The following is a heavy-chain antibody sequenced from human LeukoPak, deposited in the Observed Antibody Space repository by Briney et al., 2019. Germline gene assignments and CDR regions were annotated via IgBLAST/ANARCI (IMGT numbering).Heavy chain of an antibody. CDR2: ISYDGSNQ. Sequence: GGSLRLSCAASGFTFSSYAMHWVRQAPGKGLEWVALISYDGSNQYYADSVKGRFTISRDKSENTLYLQMSSLRAEDTAVYYCARGARGYTYGYGPFDIWGQGTMVTVSS. CDR1: GFTFSSYA. J-gene: IGHJ3*02. CDR3: ARGARGYTYGYGPFDI. D-gene: IGHD5-18*01. V-gene: IGHV3-30-3*01.